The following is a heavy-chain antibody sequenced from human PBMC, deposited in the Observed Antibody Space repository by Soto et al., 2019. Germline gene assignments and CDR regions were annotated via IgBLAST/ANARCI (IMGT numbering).Heavy chain of an antibody. CDR1: GFTFSNAW. V-gene: IGHV3-15*01. D-gene: IGHD2-15*01. Sequence: EVQLVESGGGLVKPGGSLRLSCAASGFTFSNAWMSWVRQAPGKGLEWVGRIKSKTDGGTTDYAAPVKGRFTISRDDSKNTLYLQMNSLKTEDTAVYYCTTDRCSGRSCSNPYYYYMDVWGKGTTVTVSS. CDR3: TTDRCSGRSCSNPYYYYMDV. J-gene: IGHJ6*03. CDR2: IKSKTDGGTT.